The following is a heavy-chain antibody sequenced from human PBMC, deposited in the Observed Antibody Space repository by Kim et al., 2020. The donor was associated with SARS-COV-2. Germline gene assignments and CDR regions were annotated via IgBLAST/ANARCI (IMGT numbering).Heavy chain of an antibody. CDR2: IKQDGNQK. V-gene: IGHV3-7*01. CDR3: ARDGGLYSSGKDAFDI. D-gene: IGHD6-19*01. J-gene: IGHJ3*02. Sequence: VGSLRLSCAASGFTFSSYWMTWVRQAPGKGLEWVANIKQDGNQKYYVDSVKGRFTISRDNAKNSLYLQMNSLRAEDTAVYYCARDGGLYSSGKDAFDIWGPGTMVTVSS. CDR1: GFTFSSYW.